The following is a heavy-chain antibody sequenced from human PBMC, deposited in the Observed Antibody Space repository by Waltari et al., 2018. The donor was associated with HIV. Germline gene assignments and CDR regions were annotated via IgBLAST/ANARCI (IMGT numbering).Heavy chain of an antibody. V-gene: IGHV3-30*02. CDR1: GFSFSSYG. D-gene: IGHD6-13*01. CDR2: IPYDGSKT. CDR3: AKDWARQQLVQGY. J-gene: IGHJ4*02. Sequence: QVQLVESGGGVVQPGWSLRLSCAASGFSFSSYGMHWLRQAPGKGPEWVAFIPYDGSKTYYANSVKGRFTISRDNSKNTLYLQMNSLRIEDTAVYYCAKDWARQQLVQGYWGQGTLVTVSS.